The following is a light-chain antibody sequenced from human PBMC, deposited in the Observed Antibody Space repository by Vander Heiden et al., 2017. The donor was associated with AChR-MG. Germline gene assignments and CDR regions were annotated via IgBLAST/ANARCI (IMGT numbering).Light chain of an antibody. CDR3: QQSYSTPELT. Sequence: DIQMTQSLSSLSASAGDRVTITCRASQSISSHLNWYQQKPGKAPKLLIYAASSLQSGVPSRFSGSGSGTDFTLTISSLQPEDFATYYCQQSYSTPELTFGGGTKVEIK. CDR1: QSISSH. CDR2: AAS. J-gene: IGKJ4*01. V-gene: IGKV1-39*01.